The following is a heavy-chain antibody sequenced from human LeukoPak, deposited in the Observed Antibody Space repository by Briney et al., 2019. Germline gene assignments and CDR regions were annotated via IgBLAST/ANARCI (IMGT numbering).Heavy chain of an antibody. J-gene: IGHJ6*04. CDR1: GGTFSSYA. CDR3: ARKRAGTSLMDYYGMDV. Sequence: SVKVSCKASGGTFSSYAISWVRQAPGQGPEWMGGIIPIFGTANYAQKFQGRVTITADESTSTAYMELSSLRSEDTAVYYCARKRAGTSLMDYYGMDVWGKGTTVTVSS. D-gene: IGHD6-13*01. CDR2: IIPIFGTA. V-gene: IGHV1-69*13.